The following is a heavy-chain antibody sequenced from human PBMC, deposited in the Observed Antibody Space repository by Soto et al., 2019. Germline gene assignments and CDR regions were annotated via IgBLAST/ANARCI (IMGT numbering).Heavy chain of an antibody. Sequence: EVQLVESGGGLVQPGGSLRLSCAASGFTFSSYWMHWVRQAPGKGLVWVSRLKSDGSGTTYADSVKGRLTISRDNAKNTLYLQMNSLRAEDTAVYYCVRXDGXXXXXXXYLGRHWGQGTLVTVSS. V-gene: IGHV3-74*01. CDR2: LKSDGSGT. CDR1: GFTFSSYW. J-gene: IGHJ4*02. CDR3: VRXDGXXXXXXXYLGRH.